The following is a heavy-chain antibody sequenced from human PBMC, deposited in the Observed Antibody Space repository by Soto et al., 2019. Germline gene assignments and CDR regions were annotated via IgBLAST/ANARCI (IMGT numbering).Heavy chain of an antibody. CDR3: AREGLPHYYDSSGYYGSFDY. CDR1: GGSFSGYY. CDR2: INHSGST. Sequence: SETLSLTCAVYGGSFSGYYWSWIRQPPGKGLEWIGEINHSGSTNYNPSLKSRVTISVDTSKNQFSLKLSSVTTADTAVYYCAREGLPHYYDSSGYYGSFDYWGQGTLVTVSS. V-gene: IGHV4-34*01. J-gene: IGHJ4*02. D-gene: IGHD3-22*01.